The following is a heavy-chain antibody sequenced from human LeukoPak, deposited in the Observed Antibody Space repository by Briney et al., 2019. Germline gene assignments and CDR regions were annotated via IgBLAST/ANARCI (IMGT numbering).Heavy chain of an antibody. CDR1: GDSRNSSSYY. Sequence: SETLSLTCTVSGDSRNSSSYYWGWIRQPPGKGLEWIGSIYYSGSTYYNPSLKSRVTISVDTSKNQFSLKLNSVTAADTAVYYCARQGGTAMARFDYWGQGTLVTVSS. J-gene: IGHJ4*02. CDR2: IYYSGST. D-gene: IGHD5-18*01. V-gene: IGHV4-39*01. CDR3: ARQGGTAMARFDY.